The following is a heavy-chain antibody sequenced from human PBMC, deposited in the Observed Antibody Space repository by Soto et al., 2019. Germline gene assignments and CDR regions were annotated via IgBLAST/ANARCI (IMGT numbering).Heavy chain of an antibody. CDR3: ARGIVVVPAAPPRAYYFDY. CDR1: GYTFTSYG. D-gene: IGHD2-2*01. V-gene: IGHV1-18*01. J-gene: IGHJ4*02. CDR2: ISAYNGNT. Sequence: GASVKVSCKASGYTFTSYGISWVRQAPGQGLEWMGWISAYNGNTNYAQKLQGRVTMTTDTSTSTAYMELRSLRSDDTAVYYCARGIVVVPAAPPRAYYFDYWGQGTLVTVSS.